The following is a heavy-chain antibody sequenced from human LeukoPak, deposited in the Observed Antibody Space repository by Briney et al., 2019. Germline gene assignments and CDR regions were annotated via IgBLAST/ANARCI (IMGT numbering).Heavy chain of an antibody. V-gene: IGHV3-21*01. CDR1: GFTFSSYS. Sequence: PGGSLRLSCAVSGFTFSSYSMNWVRQAPGKGLERVSSISSSSDYIYYADSMKGRFTISRDNAENSLYLQMNSLRAEDTAVYYCARVRNSGGYYQAFDIWGQGTMVTVSS. J-gene: IGHJ3*02. CDR2: ISSSSDYI. CDR3: ARVRNSGGYYQAFDI. D-gene: IGHD1-26*01.